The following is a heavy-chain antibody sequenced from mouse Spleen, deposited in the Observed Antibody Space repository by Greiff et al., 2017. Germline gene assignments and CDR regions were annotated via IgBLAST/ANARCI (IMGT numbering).Heavy chain of an antibody. D-gene: IGHD2-3*01. V-gene: IGHV3-6*01. Sequence: EVQLQESGPGLVKPSQSLSLTCSVTGYSITSGYYWNWIRQFPGNKLEWMGYISYDGSNNYNPSLKNRISITRDTSKNQFFLKLNSVTTEDTATYYCARDGGYSPGGSDVWGAGTTVTVSS. CDR2: ISYDGSN. CDR3: ARDGGYSPGGSDV. J-gene: IGHJ1*01. CDR1: GYSITSGYY.